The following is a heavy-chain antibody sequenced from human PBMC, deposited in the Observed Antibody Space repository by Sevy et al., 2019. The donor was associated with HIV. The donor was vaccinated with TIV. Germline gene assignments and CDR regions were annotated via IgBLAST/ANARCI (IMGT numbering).Heavy chain of an antibody. CDR2: ISSSSSHI. J-gene: IGHJ6*02. CDR3: ARVAPDDPDFHYYGMDV. D-gene: IGHD1-1*01. CDR1: GFTFSSYA. V-gene: IGHV3-21*01. Sequence: GGSLRLSCAASGFTFSSYAMNWVRQAPGKGLEWVSSISSSSSHIYSADSLKGRFTISRDNAKNSLFLQMNSLRAEDTAIYYCARVAPDDPDFHYYGMDVRGQGTTVTVSS.